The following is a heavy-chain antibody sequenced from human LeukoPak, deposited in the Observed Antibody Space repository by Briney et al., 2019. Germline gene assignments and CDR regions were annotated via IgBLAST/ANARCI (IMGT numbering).Heavy chain of an antibody. V-gene: IGHV3-7*03. D-gene: IGHD3-3*01. CDR2: IKQDGSEK. CDR1: GFTFSSYW. CDR3: AKAIFRSSTYTDYYNMDV. Sequence: AGGSLRLSCAASGFTFSSYWMSWVRQAPGKGLEWVANIKQDGSEKYYVDSVKGRFTISRDNAKNSLYLQMNSLRAEDTAVYYCAKAIFRSSTYTDYYNMDVWGQGTTVTVSS. J-gene: IGHJ6*02.